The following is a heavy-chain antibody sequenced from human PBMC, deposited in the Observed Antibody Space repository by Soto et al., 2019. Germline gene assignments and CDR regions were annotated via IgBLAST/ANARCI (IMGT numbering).Heavy chain of an antibody. CDR3: GSVKYYYIDV. CDR2: VGAYSGDT. V-gene: IGHV1-18*01. D-gene: IGHD3-16*01. J-gene: IGHJ6*03. CDR1: GDSRSYSG. Sequence: QLQLEQSGGEVKKPGASMKVSCKASGDSRSYSGVTWVRQAPGQGLEWMGWVGAYSGDTRYSQKFKGRVPGSAETSTATEYLELRNLRCDDTARYYCGSVKYYYIDVWGTGTTVTVSS.